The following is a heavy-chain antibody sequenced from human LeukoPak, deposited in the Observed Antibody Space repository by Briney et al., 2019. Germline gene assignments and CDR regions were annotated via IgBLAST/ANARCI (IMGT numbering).Heavy chain of an antibody. CDR3: ARVSRGGSYADY. J-gene: IGHJ4*02. V-gene: IGHV1-69*13. CDR1: GGTFSSYA. CDR2: IIPIFGTA. D-gene: IGHD1-26*01. Sequence: SVKVFCKASGGTFSSYAISWVRQAPGQGLEWMGGIIPIFGTANYAQKFQGRVTITADESTSTAYMELSSLRSEDTAVYYCARVSRGGSYADYWGQGTLVTVSS.